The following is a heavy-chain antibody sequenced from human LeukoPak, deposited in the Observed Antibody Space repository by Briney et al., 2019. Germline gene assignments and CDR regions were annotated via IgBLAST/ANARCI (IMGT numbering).Heavy chain of an antibody. D-gene: IGHD3-3*01. J-gene: IGHJ4*02. Sequence: GGSLRLPCAASGFTFSSYWMTWVRQAPGKGLEWVANIKRDGSEKHYVDSVKGRFTISRDNAKNSMFLQMNSLRAEDTAVYYCARGGYDFWSGYYGSPGRLWAQKYYFDYWGQGTLVTVSS. CDR2: IKRDGSEK. CDR3: ARGGYDFWSGYYGSPGRLWAQKYYFDY. V-gene: IGHV3-7*01. CDR1: GFTFSSYW.